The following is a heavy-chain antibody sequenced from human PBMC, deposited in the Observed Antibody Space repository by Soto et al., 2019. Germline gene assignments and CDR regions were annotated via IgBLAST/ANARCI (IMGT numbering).Heavy chain of an antibody. CDR1: GFTFSTYG. Sequence: QVQVVESGGGVVQPGRSLRLSCATSGFTFSTYGIHWVRQAPGKGLEWLAVIWYDGSKKYYADSVQGRFTISRDNSENIGYLQMNSLRPDDTAVYYCVKDHCGGDCYSNPYFDYWGQGTLVTVSS. CDR3: VKDHCGGDCYSNPYFDY. V-gene: IGHV3-33*06. CDR2: IWYDGSKK. J-gene: IGHJ4*02. D-gene: IGHD2-21*02.